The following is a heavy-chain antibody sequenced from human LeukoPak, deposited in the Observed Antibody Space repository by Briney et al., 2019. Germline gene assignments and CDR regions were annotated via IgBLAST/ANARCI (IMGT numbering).Heavy chain of an antibody. Sequence: GASVTVSCTASGYTFTVYYMHWVRQAPGQGLEWMGWINPNSGGTNYAQKFQGWVTMTRDTSISTAYMELSRLRSDDTAVYYCARDYYGSGSFDYWGQGTLVTVSS. CDR3: ARDYYGSGSFDY. D-gene: IGHD3-10*01. V-gene: IGHV1-2*04. J-gene: IGHJ4*02. CDR2: INPNSGGT. CDR1: GYTFTVYY.